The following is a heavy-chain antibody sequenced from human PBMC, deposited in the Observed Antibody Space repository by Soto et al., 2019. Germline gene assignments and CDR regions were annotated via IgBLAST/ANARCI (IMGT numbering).Heavy chain of an antibody. V-gene: IGHV3-7*01. CDR1: GFTFSSYW. CDR2: IKQDGSAK. Sequence: EVQLVESGGGLVQPGGSLRLSCAASGFTFSSYWMSWVRQAPGKGLEWVANIKQDGSAKYYVDSMKGRFTISRDNAKNSLFLQMNSLRAEDTAVYYCVRVRCSGTSCRRGWYFDLWGRGTLVTVSS. CDR3: VRVRCSGTSCRRGWYFDL. D-gene: IGHD2-15*01. J-gene: IGHJ2*01.